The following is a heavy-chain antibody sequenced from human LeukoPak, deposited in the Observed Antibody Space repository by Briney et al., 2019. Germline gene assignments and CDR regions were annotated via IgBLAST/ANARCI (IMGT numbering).Heavy chain of an antibody. V-gene: IGHV1-3*01. D-gene: IGHD6-6*01. CDR2: INAGNGNT. CDR1: GYTFTTYA. Sequence: ASVKVSCKASGYTFTTYAIHWVRQAPGQGLEWMGWINAGNGNTKYSQKFQGKVTITRDTSASTVYMELSSLTPEDTTVYYCAREYSSSSGRTFDYWGQGTLVTVSS. CDR3: AREYSSSSGRTFDY. J-gene: IGHJ4*02.